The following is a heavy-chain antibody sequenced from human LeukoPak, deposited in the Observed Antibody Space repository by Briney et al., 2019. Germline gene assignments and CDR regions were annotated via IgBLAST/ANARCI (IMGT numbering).Heavy chain of an antibody. Sequence: GGSLRLSCAASEFTFRSYAMNWVRQAPGKGLEWVSAISGSGGITYYADSVKGRFSISRDNSKNTLYLQMNSLRAEDTAVYYCAKSSSNTRYNYFGYWGQGTLVTVSS. J-gene: IGHJ4*02. CDR3: AKSSSNTRYNYFGY. V-gene: IGHV3-23*01. CDR1: EFTFRSYA. CDR2: ISGSGGIT. D-gene: IGHD2-2*01.